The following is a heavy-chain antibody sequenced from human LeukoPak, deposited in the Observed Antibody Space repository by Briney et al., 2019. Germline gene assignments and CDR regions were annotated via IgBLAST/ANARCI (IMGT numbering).Heavy chain of an antibody. CDR1: GFTFSSYA. CDR3: AKALSGDYEHWFDP. D-gene: IGHD4-17*01. Sequence: PGGSLRLSCAASGFTFSSYAMSWVRQAPGKGLEWVSAISDSGGSTYYADSVKGRFTISRDNSKNTLYLQMNSLRAEVTAVYYCAKALSGDYEHWFDPWGQGTLVTVSS. V-gene: IGHV3-23*01. CDR2: ISDSGGST. J-gene: IGHJ5*02.